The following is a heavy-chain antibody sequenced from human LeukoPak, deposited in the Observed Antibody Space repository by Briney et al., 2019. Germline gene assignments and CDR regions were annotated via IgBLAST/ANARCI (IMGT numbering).Heavy chain of an antibody. Sequence: ASVKVSCKASGYTFTSYDFNWVRQATGQGLEWMGWMNPNSGNTGYAQKFQGRVTMTRNTSISTAYMELSSLRSEDTAVYYCARGEDLGTTNLYWGQGTLVTVSS. D-gene: IGHD3-16*01. J-gene: IGHJ4*02. CDR2: MNPNSGNT. V-gene: IGHV1-8*01. CDR3: ARGEDLGTTNLY. CDR1: GYTFTSYD.